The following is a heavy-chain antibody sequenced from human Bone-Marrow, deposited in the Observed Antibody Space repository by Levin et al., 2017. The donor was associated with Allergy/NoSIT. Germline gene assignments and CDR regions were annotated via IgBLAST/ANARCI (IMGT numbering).Heavy chain of an antibody. Sequence: GESLKISCAASGFTFSSYAMSWVRQAPGKGLEWVSAISGSGGSTYYADSVKGRFTISRDNSKNTLYLQMNSLRAEDTAVYYCATLTDYYDSSGSQTPSPNWYFDLWGRGTLVTVSS. D-gene: IGHD3-22*01. CDR2: ISGSGGST. CDR1: GFTFSSYA. CDR3: ATLTDYYDSSGSQTPSPNWYFDL. V-gene: IGHV3-23*01. J-gene: IGHJ2*01.